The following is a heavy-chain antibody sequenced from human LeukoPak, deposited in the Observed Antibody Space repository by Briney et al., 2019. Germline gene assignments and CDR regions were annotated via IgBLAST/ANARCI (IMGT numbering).Heavy chain of an antibody. V-gene: IGHV5-51*01. CDR2: IYPGDSDT. CDR3: ARSYYDFWSGYGPIAY. Sequence: NLGESLKISCKGSGYKFSNYWIGWVRQMPGKDLEWMGIIYPGDSDTRYSPSFQGQVTISADKSISTAYLQWSSLKASDTAMYYCARSYYDFWSGYGPIAYWGQGSLVTVSS. J-gene: IGHJ4*02. D-gene: IGHD3-3*01. CDR1: GYKFSNYW.